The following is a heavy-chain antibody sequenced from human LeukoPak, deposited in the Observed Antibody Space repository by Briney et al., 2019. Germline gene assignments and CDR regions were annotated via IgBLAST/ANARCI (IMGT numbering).Heavy chain of an antibody. J-gene: IGHJ4*02. CDR1: GFTFSSNP. Sequence: GGSLRLSCAGSGFTFSSNPLSWIRQAPGKGLEWVSAINPSGGNTYYADSVRGRFTISRDNSKNTLYLQMNTLRAEDTAVYYCATTKQARRYFDYWGQGTLVTVSS. V-gene: IGHV3-23*01. CDR3: ATTKQARRYFDY. CDR2: INPSGGNT. D-gene: IGHD1-1*01.